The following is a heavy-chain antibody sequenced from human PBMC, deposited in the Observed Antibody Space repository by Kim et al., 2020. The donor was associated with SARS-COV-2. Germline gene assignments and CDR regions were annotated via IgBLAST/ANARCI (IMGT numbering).Heavy chain of an antibody. Sequence: GGSLRLSCAASGFTFSSYSMNWVRQAPGKGLEWVSSISSSSYIYYADSVKGRFTISRDNAKNSLYLQMNSLRAEDTAVYYCAKDLGRVVLLVYAIHGYYGMDVWGQGTTVSESS. CDR3: AKDLGRVVLLVYAIHGYYGMDV. CDR1: GFTFSSYS. V-gene: IGHV3-21*01. D-gene: IGHD2-8*01. J-gene: IGHJ6*02. CDR2: ISSSSYI.